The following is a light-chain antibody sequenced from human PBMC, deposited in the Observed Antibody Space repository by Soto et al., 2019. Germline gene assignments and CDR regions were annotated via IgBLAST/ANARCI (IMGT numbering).Light chain of an antibody. CDR2: GNS. Sequence: QSVLTKPPSVSGAPGQRGTISCTGSSSNIGAGYDVHWYQQLPGTATKLISYGNSNRPSGVPDRFSGSKSGTSASLAITVLQDEDEADYYCQSYDRSMRVVIGGGTKMTV. J-gene: IGLJ2*01. CDR3: QSYDRSMRVV. CDR1: SSNIGAGYD. V-gene: IGLV1-40*01.